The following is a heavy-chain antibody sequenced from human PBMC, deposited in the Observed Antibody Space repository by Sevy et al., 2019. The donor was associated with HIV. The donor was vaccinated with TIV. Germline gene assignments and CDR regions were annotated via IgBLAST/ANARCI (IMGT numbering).Heavy chain of an antibody. Sequence: GGSLRLSCAASGFTFDDYAIHWVRQAPGKGLEWVSLISWDGGSTYYADSVKGRFTISRDNSKNSLYLQMNSLRAEDTALYYCAKVGSSGWNLDYWGQGTLVTVSS. CDR2: ISWDGGST. CDR3: AKVGSSGWNLDY. V-gene: IGHV3-43D*03. J-gene: IGHJ4*02. D-gene: IGHD6-19*01. CDR1: GFTFDDYA.